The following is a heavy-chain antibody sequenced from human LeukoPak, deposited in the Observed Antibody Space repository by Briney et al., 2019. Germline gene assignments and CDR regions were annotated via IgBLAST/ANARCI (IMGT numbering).Heavy chain of an antibody. CDR1: GGSISTYF. V-gene: IGHV4-59*01. CDR3: ARGNYYDTSTYYRAFDI. J-gene: IGHJ3*02. Sequence: SETLSLTCTVSGGSISTYFWSWIRQPPGKGLEWIGYIYYSGSTNYNPSLKSRVTISVDTSKNQFSLRLSSVTAADTAVYYCARGNYYDTSTYYRAFDIWGQGTMVTVSS. CDR2: IYYSGST. D-gene: IGHD3-22*01.